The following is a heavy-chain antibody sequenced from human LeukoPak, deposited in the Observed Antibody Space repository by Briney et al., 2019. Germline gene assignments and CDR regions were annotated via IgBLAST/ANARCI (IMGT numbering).Heavy chain of an antibody. V-gene: IGHV3-30*02. J-gene: IGHJ4*02. CDR2: IRYDETNK. CDR1: GFSFSSFG. Sequence: GGSLRLSCAASGFSFSSFGMHWVRQASGKGLEWVAFIRYDETNKFYADSVKGRFTISRDNSNNTLYLQMNSLRAEDSAVYHCAKSQRGYCSSTSCYGDYWGQGTLVTVSS. D-gene: IGHD2-2*03. CDR3: AKSQRGYCSSTSCYGDY.